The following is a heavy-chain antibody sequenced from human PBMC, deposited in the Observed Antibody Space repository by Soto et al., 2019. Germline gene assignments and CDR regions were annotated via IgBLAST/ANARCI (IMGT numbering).Heavy chain of an antibody. D-gene: IGHD1-26*01. V-gene: IGHV3-23*01. Sequence: EVQLLESGGGLVQPGGSLRLSCAASGFTFRSYAMSWVRQDPGKGLEWVSTMNNSGGRTDYADSVKGRFTSSRDNSKNTLYLQMNRLRGEDTAVYSCAKVQSPAPVGATGYYYFGMDVWGRGTTVTVSS. J-gene: IGHJ6*02. CDR3: AKVQSPAPVGATGYYYFGMDV. CDR2: MNNSGGRT. CDR1: GFTFRSYA.